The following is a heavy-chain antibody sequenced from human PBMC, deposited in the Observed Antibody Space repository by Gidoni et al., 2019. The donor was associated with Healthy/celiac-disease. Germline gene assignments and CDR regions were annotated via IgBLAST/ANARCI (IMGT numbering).Heavy chain of an antibody. CDR2: LYYSGST. CDR3: ATTPRATVVTPGYYFDY. J-gene: IGHJ4*02. V-gene: IGHV4-39*01. Sequence: QLQLQESGPGLVKPSETLSLNCTVSGGSISSSSYYWGWIRQPPGKGLEWIGSLYYSGSTYYNPSLKRRVTISVDTSKNQFSLKLSSVTAADTAVYYCATTPRATVVTPGYYFDYWGQGTLVTVSS. D-gene: IGHD4-17*01. CDR1: GGSISSSSYY.